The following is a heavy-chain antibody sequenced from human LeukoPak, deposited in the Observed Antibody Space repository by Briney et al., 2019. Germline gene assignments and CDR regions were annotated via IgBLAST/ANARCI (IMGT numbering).Heavy chain of an antibody. J-gene: IGHJ5*02. Sequence: GGSLRLSCAASGFTFSSYAMSWVRQAPGKGLEWVSAISGSGGSTYYADSVKGRFTISRDNSKNTLYLQMNSLRAEDTAVYYCATVVRGWGGADYKWFDPWGQGTLVTVSS. V-gene: IGHV3-23*01. CDR1: GFTFSSYA. CDR3: ATVVRGWGGADYKWFDP. CDR2: ISGSGGST. D-gene: IGHD2-21*01.